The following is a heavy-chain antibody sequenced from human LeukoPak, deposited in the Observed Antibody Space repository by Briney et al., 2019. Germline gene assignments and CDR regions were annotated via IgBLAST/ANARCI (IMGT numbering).Heavy chain of an antibody. J-gene: IGHJ6*03. CDR1: GGSFSGYY. CDR3: ARGHPKSREDYYYYMDV. D-gene: IGHD1-26*01. Sequence: SETLSLTCAVYGGSFSGYYWSWIRQPPGKGLEWIGEINHSGSTNSNPSLKSRVTISVDTSKNQFSLKLSSVTAADTAVYYCARGHPKSREDYYYYMDVWGKGTTVTVSS. CDR2: INHSGST. V-gene: IGHV4-34*01.